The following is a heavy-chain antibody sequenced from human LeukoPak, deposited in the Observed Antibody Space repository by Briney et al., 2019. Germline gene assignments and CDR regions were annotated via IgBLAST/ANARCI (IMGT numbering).Heavy chain of an antibody. CDR2: INPNSGGT. Sequence: ASVKASCKASGYTFTGYYMHWVRQAPGQGREWMGWINPNSGGTNYAQKFQGRVTMTRDTSISTAYMELSRLRSDDTAVYYCARGYSGYDADFDYWGQGTLVTVSS. CDR3: ARGYSGYDADFDY. V-gene: IGHV1-2*02. CDR1: GYTFTGYY. D-gene: IGHD5-12*01. J-gene: IGHJ4*02.